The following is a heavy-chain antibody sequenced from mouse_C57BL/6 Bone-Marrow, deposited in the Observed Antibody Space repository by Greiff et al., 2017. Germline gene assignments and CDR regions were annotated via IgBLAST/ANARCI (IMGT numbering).Heavy chain of an antibody. CDR2: ISSGGDYI. D-gene: IGHD2-10*02. J-gene: IGHJ1*03. CDR1: GFTFSSYA. Sequence: EVQVVESGEGLVKPGGSLKLSCAASGFTFSSYAMSWVRQTPEKRLEWVAYISSGGDYIYYADTVKGRFTISRDNARNTLYLQLSSLKSEDTAMYYCTRGGYGNHWYFDVWGTGTTVTVSS. V-gene: IGHV5-9-1*02. CDR3: TRGGYGNHWYFDV.